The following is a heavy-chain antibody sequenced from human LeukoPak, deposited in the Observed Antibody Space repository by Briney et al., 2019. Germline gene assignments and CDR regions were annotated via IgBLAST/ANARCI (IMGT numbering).Heavy chain of an antibody. V-gene: IGHV3-30*02. Sequence: PGGSLTLSCAASGFTFSSYGMHWVRQAPGKGLEWVEFIRYDGSNKYYADSVKGRFTISRDNSKNTLYLQMNSLRAEDTAVYYCAKDRDIVVVPAAIGDAFDTWGQGTMVTVSS. CDR2: IRYDGSNK. J-gene: IGHJ3*02. CDR1: GFTFSSYG. D-gene: IGHD2-2*01. CDR3: AKDRDIVVVPAAIGDAFDT.